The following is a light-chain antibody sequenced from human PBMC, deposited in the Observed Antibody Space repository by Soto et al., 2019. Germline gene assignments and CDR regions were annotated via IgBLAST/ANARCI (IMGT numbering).Light chain of an antibody. Sequence: DIVMTQSPDSLAVSLGERVTINCKSSQSVLYSSNNRNYLAWFQQKPGQPPKLLIYWASTRESGVPDRFSGSGSGTDFTRTISGLQADDVAVYYCQQYYNTPLTFGGGTKVEI. V-gene: IGKV4-1*01. CDR3: QQYYNTPLT. J-gene: IGKJ4*01. CDR2: WAS. CDR1: QSVLYSSNNRNY.